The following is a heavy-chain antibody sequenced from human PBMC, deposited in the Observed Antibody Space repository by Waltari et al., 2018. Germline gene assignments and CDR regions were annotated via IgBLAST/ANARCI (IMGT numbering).Heavy chain of an antibody. CDR2: ISWNSGSI. J-gene: IGHJ3*02. V-gene: IGHV3-9*01. CDR3: AKDIRIAAAGTHAFVI. CDR1: GFTFDDYA. Sequence: EVQLVESGGGLVQPGRSLRLSCAASGFTFDDYAMHWVRQAPGKGLEWVSGISWNSGSIGYADSVKGRFTISRDNAKNSLYLQMNSLRAEDTALYYCAKDIRIAAAGTHAFVIWGQGTMVTVSS. D-gene: IGHD6-13*01.